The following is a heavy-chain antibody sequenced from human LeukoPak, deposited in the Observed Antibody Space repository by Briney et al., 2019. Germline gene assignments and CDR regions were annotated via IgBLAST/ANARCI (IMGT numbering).Heavy chain of an antibody. D-gene: IGHD6-19*01. Sequence: ASVEVSCKASGGTFSSYAISWVRQAPGQGLEWMGRIIPIFGIANYAQKFQGRVTITADKSTSTAYMELSSLRSEDTAVYYCARIAVAGTGYFDYWGQGTLVTVSS. J-gene: IGHJ4*02. CDR3: ARIAVAGTGYFDY. CDR2: IIPIFGIA. CDR1: GGTFSSYA. V-gene: IGHV1-69*04.